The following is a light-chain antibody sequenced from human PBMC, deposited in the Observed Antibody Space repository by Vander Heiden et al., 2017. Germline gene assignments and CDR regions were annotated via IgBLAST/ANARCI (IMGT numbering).Light chain of an antibody. J-gene: IGLJ1*01. CDR1: STANRAGYD. CDR2: DTN. Sequence: SVMPQPPSVPPAAGEQIDTTFTARSTANRAGYDVPSYQHLPGLAPKPLIFDTNNQHSGVPDRFPCSKSGTAASLAITGLQAEDEADYYCQSYDRSLSGSDDVFGTGTKVTVL. V-gene: IGLV1-40*01. CDR3: QSYDRSLSGSDDV.